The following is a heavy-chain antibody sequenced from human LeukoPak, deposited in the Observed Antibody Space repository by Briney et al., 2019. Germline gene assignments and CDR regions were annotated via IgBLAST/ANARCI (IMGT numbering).Heavy chain of an antibody. CDR3: ARHAKVSGYDYGRKAFDV. D-gene: IGHD3-22*01. Sequence: SETLSLTCGVYGVSLSGYFWSWIRQPPGKGLERIGEINDSGRTNYNPPLKSRVTISVDTSKNQFSLKVNSVTAADTAVYYCARHAKVSGYDYGRKAFDVWGQGTMVTVSS. V-gene: IGHV4-34*01. J-gene: IGHJ3*01. CDR2: INDSGRT. CDR1: GVSLSGYF.